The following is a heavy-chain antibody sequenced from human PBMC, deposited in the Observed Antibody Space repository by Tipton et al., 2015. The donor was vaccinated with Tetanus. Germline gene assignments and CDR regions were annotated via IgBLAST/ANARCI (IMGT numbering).Heavy chain of an antibody. CDR2: IYSGGNT. J-gene: IGHJ4*02. CDR3: ARGPVAGPFDY. CDR1: GFTVSSNY. D-gene: IGHD6-19*01. V-gene: IGHV3-53*01. Sequence: SLRLSCAASGFTVSSNYMSWVRQAPGKGLEWVSVIYSGGNTYYADSVKGRFTISRDNSQNTLFLQMSSLRAEDTAVYYCARGPVAGPFDYWGQGTLVTVSS.